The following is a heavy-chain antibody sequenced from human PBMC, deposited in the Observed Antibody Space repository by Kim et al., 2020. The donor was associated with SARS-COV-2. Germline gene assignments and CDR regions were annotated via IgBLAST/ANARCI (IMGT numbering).Heavy chain of an antibody. CDR1: GYTFTSYD. V-gene: IGHV1-8*01. Sequence: ASVKVSCKASGYTFTSYDINWVRQATGQGLEWMGWMNPNSGNTGYAQKFQGRVTMTRNTSISTAYMELSSLRSEDTAVYYCARGRGGITMIVVVPYYYYGMDVWGQGTTVTVSS. CDR3: ARGRGGITMIVVVPYYYYGMDV. J-gene: IGHJ6*02. CDR2: MNPNSGNT. D-gene: IGHD3-22*01.